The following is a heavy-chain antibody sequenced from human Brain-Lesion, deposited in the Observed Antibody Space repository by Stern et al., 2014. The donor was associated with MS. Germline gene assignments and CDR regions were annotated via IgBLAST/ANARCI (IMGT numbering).Heavy chain of an antibody. J-gene: IGHJ6*02. CDR2: INPNTGGT. CDR3: ARDQRGITIFGVVTDYYYLGMDV. CDR1: GYIFTGYY. Sequence: QMQLVQSGAEVKKPGASVKVSCKTSGYIFTGYYIHWVRQAPGHGLEWMAWINPNTGGTKYAQKFQGRVTMSRDTSISPAYVELSSLTSDDTAVYYCARDQRGITIFGVVTDYYYLGMDVWGQGTTVTVSS. V-gene: IGHV1-2*02. D-gene: IGHD3-3*01.